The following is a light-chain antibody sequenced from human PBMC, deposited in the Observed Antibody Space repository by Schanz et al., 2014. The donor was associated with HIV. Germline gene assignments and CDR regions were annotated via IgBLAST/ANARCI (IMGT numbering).Light chain of an antibody. J-gene: IGKJ2*01. CDR1: QSISSY. V-gene: IGKV1-39*01. CDR2: SAS. Sequence: DIQMTQAPSSLSASVGDRVTITCRASQSISSYLNWYQQKPRKTPKLLIYSASNLQSWVPSRFSGSGSGTDFTLTISSLQLEDSATYFCQQSYSTYTLGQGTKVEIK. CDR3: QQSYSTYT.